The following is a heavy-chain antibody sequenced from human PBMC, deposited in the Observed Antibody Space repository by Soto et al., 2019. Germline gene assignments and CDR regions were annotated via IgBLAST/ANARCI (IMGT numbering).Heavy chain of an antibody. V-gene: IGHV1-69*13. Sequence: SVKVSCKASGGTFSSYAISWVLQAPGQGLEWMGGIIPIFGTANYAQKFQGRVTITADESTSTAYMELSSLRSEDTAVYYCARSYYDYVWGSYRSYYFDYWGQGTLVTVSS. CDR2: IIPIFGTA. CDR3: ARSYYDYVWGSYRSYYFDY. D-gene: IGHD3-16*02. J-gene: IGHJ4*02. CDR1: GGTFSSYA.